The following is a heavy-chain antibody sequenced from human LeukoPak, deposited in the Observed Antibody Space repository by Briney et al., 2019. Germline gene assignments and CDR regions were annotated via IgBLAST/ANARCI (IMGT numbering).Heavy chain of an antibody. D-gene: IGHD3-16*02. V-gene: IGHV3-74*01. CDR3: GRDSVLLSASVYS. J-gene: IGHJ4*02. Sequence: GGSLRLSCAASGFTFTNHWMHWVRQAPGKGLVWVSRIRPDGREKNHAGSVKGRFTISRDNAKKTLYLQMNRLGEEDTAVYFCGRDSVLLSASVYSCGQGVLVTVSS. CDR1: GFTFTNHW. CDR2: IRPDGREK.